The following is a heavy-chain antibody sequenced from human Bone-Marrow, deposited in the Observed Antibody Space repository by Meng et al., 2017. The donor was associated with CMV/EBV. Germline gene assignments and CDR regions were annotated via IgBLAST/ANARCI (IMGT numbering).Heavy chain of an antibody. J-gene: IGHJ2*01. V-gene: IGHV3-53*01. CDR2: IYSDGTT. D-gene: IGHD3/OR15-3a*01. CDR1: RFTVSSNY. Sequence: GESLKISCAASRFTVSSNYMNWVRQAPAKGLEWVSVIYSDGTTYYTDSVKGRFSISRDNSKNTLYLQMSSLRAEDTAVYYCARASGLGISNWYFDLWGRGTLVTVSS. CDR3: ARASGLGISNWYFDL.